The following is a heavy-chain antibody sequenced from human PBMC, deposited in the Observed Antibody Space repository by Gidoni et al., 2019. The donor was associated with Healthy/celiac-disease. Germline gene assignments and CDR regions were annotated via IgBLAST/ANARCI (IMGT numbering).Heavy chain of an antibody. CDR2: ISYDGSNK. D-gene: IGHD1-26*01. CDR1: GFTFSSYA. J-gene: IGHJ4*02. CDR3: ARGWDGNFDY. Sequence: VQLVESGGGVVQPGRSLRLSCAASGFTFSSYAMHWVRQAPGKGLEWVAVISYDGSNKYYADSVKGRFTISRDNSKNTLYLQMNSLRAEDTAVYYCARGWDGNFDYWGQGTLVTVSS. V-gene: IGHV3-30-3*01.